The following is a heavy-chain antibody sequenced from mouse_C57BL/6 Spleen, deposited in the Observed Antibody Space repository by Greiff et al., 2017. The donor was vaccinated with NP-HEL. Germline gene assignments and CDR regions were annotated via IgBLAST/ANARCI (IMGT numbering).Heavy chain of an antibody. Sequence: EVKLVESEGGLVQPGSSMKLSCTASGFTFSDYYMAWVRQVPEKGLEWVANINYDGSSTYYLDSLKSRFIISRDNAKNILYLQMSSLKSEDTATYYCARGTTVVAGRYFDVWGTGTTVTVSS. V-gene: IGHV5-16*01. J-gene: IGHJ1*03. CDR2: INYDGSST. CDR3: ARGTTVVAGRYFDV. D-gene: IGHD1-1*01. CDR1: GFTFSDYY.